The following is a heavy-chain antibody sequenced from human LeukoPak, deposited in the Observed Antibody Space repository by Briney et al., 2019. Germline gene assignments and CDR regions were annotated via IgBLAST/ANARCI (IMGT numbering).Heavy chain of an antibody. J-gene: IGHJ6*03. Sequence: PGGSLRLSCAASGFTFSTYAMSWVRQAPGKGLEWVSAISAGGATIYYADSVKGRFTISRDNSKNTLYLQINSLRAEDTAVYYCAKDSGGTYFYYYYYMDVWGKGTTVTFSS. CDR1: GFTFSTYA. V-gene: IGHV3-23*01. CDR3: AKDSGGTYFYYYYYMDV. CDR2: ISAGGATI. D-gene: IGHD1-26*01.